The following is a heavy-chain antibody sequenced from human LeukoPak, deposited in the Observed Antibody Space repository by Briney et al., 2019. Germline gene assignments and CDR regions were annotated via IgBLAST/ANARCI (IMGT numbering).Heavy chain of an antibody. D-gene: IGHD3-10*01. CDR1: GGTFSSYA. CDR2: IIPIFGTA. V-gene: IGHV1-69*05. Sequence: SVKVSCKASGGTFSSYAISWVRHAPGQGLEWMGGIIPIFGTANYAQKFQGRVTITTDESTSTAYMELSSLRSEDTAVYYCARERVGSGSYYSVANWFDPWGQGTLVTVSS. J-gene: IGHJ5*02. CDR3: ARERVGSGSYYSVANWFDP.